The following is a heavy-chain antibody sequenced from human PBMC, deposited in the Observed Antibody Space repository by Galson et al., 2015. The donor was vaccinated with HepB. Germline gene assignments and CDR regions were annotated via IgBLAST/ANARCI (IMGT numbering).Heavy chain of an antibody. Sequence: SLRLSCAASGYTFSNYAMHWVRQAPGKGLEWVAVITSNGNNKYYADSVKGRFIISRDSSKNTLYLQMNSLRAEDTAVYYCARGSGWGWLQFREPNAFDIWGQGTMVTVSS. D-gene: IGHD5-24*01. CDR1: GYTFSNYA. CDR3: ARGSGWGWLQFREPNAFDI. V-gene: IGHV3-30*04. J-gene: IGHJ3*02. CDR2: ITSNGNNK.